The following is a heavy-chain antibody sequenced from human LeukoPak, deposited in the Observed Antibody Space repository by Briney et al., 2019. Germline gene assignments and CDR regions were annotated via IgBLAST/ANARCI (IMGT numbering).Heavy chain of an antibody. J-gene: IGHJ4*02. CDR3: ARDGLQSSTSCYFDY. CDR2: INPSDGST. Sequence: ASVKVSCTTFGYTFISYYVHWVRQAPGQGLEWMGIINPSDGSTNYAQKFQGRVTMTRDTSTSTVYMELSSLRSEDTAVYYCARDGLQSSTSCYFDYWGQGSLVTVSS. CDR1: GYTFISYY. V-gene: IGHV1-46*01. D-gene: IGHD2-2*01.